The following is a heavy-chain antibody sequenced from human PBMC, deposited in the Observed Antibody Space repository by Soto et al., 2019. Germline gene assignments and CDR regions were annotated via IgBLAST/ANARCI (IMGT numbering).Heavy chain of an antibody. D-gene: IGHD6-6*01. CDR1: GGSISSGSYY. J-gene: IGHJ5*02. CDR2: IYYIGST. Sequence: PAETLSLSCTVSGGSISSGSYYWSWIRQHPGKGLEWMEYIYYIGSTYFKPSLTGRVTISVNTSKDKSSLPLSSVTAADTAVYYCVREGQSTSSEGADWFDHWGQGTLVTVSS. CDR3: VREGQSTSSEGADWFDH. V-gene: IGHV4-31*03.